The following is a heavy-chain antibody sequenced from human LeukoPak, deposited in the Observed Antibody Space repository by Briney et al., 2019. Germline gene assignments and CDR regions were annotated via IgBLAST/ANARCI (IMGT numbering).Heavy chain of an antibody. CDR3: ASLAYCGGDCYSWFDP. CDR2: IIPILGIA. J-gene: IGHJ5*02. V-gene: IGHV1-69*04. D-gene: IGHD2-21*02. CDR1: VGTFSSYA. Sequence: SVKVSCKASVGTFSSYAISGVRQAPGQGVEWMGRIIPILGIANYAQKFQGRVTITADKSTSKAYMELSSLRAEDTAVYYCASLAYCGGDCYSWFDPWGQRTLVTVS.